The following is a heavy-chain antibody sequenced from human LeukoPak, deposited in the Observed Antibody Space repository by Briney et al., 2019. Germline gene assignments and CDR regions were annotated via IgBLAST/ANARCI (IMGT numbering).Heavy chain of an antibody. V-gene: IGHV3-48*03. CDR1: GFTFSSYA. CDR3: ARDAVYYDILTGSQDAFDI. Sequence: GGSLRLSCAASGFTFSSYAMSWVRQAPGKGLEWVSYISSSGSTIYYADSVKGRFTISRDNAKNSLYLQMNSLRAEDTAVYYCARDAVYYDILTGSQDAFDIWGQGTMVTVSS. J-gene: IGHJ3*02. CDR2: ISSSGSTI. D-gene: IGHD3-9*01.